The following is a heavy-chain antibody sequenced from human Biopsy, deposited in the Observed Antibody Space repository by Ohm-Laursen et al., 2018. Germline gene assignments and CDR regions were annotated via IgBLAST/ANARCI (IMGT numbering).Heavy chain of an antibody. CDR3: ARQEFATSPLDY. V-gene: IGHV4-39*01. Sequence: GTLSLTCTVSGASIISGGHFWNWIRQHPGKGLEWIGSIYYSGSTYYNPSLKSRVTISADRSKNQFSLKLTSVTAADTAMYYCARQEFATSPLDYWGQGSLVTVSS. D-gene: IGHD3-10*01. J-gene: IGHJ4*02. CDR2: IYYSGST. CDR1: GASIISGGHF.